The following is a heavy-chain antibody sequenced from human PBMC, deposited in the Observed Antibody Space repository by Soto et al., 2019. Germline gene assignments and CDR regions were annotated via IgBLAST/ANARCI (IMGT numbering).Heavy chain of an antibody. J-gene: IGHJ3*01. Sequence: PGGSLKLGCAASGVALSSHPMSWVRQAPERGMEWVSGISDGGDLTYNADSVKGRFTISRDNSKNILFLQMNSLRAEDTALYYCARRAFGSSRSFDLWGQGTMVTVSS. D-gene: IGHD6-6*01. CDR1: GVALSSHP. CDR3: ARRAFGSSRSFDL. CDR2: ISDGGDLT. V-gene: IGHV3-23*01.